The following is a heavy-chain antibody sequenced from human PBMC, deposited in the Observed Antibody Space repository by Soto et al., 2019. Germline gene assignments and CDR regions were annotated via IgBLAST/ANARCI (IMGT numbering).Heavy chain of an antibody. CDR3: GRGAYGDHVDF. J-gene: IGHJ4*02. Sequence: PGGSLRLSCAASGFTLSNYWMHWARQAPGKGLVWVSRMNPEVTTISYADSVKGRFTISRDNARDTLHLEMNSLRADDTAVYYFGRGAYGDHVDFWGPGTIVTVYS. CDR2: MNPEVTTI. D-gene: IGHD4-17*01. CDR1: GFTLSNYW. V-gene: IGHV3-74*01.